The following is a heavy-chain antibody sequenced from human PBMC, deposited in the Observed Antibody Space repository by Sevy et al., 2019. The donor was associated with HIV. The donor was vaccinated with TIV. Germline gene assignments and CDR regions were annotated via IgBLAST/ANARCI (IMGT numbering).Heavy chain of an antibody. CDR2: IKSEIEGGEA. J-gene: IGHJ5*02. Sequence: GGSLRLSCAASGFTFSNAWMSWVRQAPGKGLEWVGRIKSEIEGGEADYAAPVKGRFTILRDDSKNTLFLQMNSLKTEDTAIYYCATYSSTWYEGLSWGQGTLVTVSS. CDR1: GFTFSNAW. D-gene: IGHD6-13*01. CDR3: ATYSSTWYEGLS. V-gene: IGHV3-15*01.